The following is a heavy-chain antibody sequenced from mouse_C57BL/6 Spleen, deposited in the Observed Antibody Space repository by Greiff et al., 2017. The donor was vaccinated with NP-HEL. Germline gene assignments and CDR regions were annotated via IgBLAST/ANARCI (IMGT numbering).Heavy chain of an antibody. CDR3: ARDDEGDWYGDV. CDR1: GYTFPSYT. J-gene: IGHJ1*03. V-gene: IGHV1-4*01. Sequence: VNVVESGAELARPGASVKMSCKASGYTFPSYTLHWVKQRPGQGLEWIGYIKPSSGYTKYNQKFKDKATLTADKSSRTAYMQLSSLAAEDAAVYYCARDDEGDWYGDVWGTGTTVTVSS. CDR2: IKPSSGYT.